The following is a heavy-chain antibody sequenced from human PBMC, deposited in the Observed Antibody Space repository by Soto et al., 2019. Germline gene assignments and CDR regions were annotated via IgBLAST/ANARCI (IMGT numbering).Heavy chain of an antibody. J-gene: IGHJ4*02. D-gene: IGHD6-13*01. V-gene: IGHV3-21*01. CDR1: GFTFSSYS. Sequence: GGSLRLSCAASGFTFSSYSMNWVRQAPGKGLEWVSSISSSSSYIYYADSVKGRFTISRDNAKNSLYLQMNSLRAEDTAVYYCARAGYSSSWYRGRTKDYYFDYWGQGTLVTVSS. CDR2: ISSSSSYI. CDR3: ARAGYSSSWYRGRTKDYYFDY.